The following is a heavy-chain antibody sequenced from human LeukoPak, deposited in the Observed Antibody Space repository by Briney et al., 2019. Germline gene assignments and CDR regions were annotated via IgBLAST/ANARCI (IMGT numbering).Heavy chain of an antibody. CDR1: DYSISSGYY. Sequence: SETLSLTCAVSDYSISSGYYWGWIRQPPGKELEWIGSVYQSGSTYYSPSLKSRVTISVDTSNNQFSLKLTSVTAADTAIYYCARHPDLRWPRSFDYWGQGTLVSVSS. CDR3: ARHPDLRWPRSFDY. D-gene: IGHD2-21*01. CDR2: VYQSGST. J-gene: IGHJ4*02. V-gene: IGHV4-38-2*01.